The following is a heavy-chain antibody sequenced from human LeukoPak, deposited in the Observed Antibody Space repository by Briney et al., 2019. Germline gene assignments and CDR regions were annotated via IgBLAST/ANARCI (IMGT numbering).Heavy chain of an antibody. D-gene: IGHD6-19*01. V-gene: IGHV1-46*01. Sequence: ASVKVSCKASGYTFTSYYMHWVRQAPGQGLEWMGIINPSGGSTSYAQKFQGRVTMTEDTSTDTAYMELSSLRSEDTAVYYCATATQWLVRNGMDVWGQGTTVTVSS. CDR1: GYTFTSYY. J-gene: IGHJ6*02. CDR3: ATATQWLVRNGMDV. CDR2: INPSGGST.